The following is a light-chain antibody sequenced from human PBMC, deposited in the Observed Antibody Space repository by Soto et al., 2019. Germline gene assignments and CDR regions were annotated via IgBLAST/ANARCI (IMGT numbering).Light chain of an antibody. CDR3: MQALESPPT. Sequence: DIVRTQYPLSLPVTTGEQASISCRSSQSLLNRNGQNCLDWYLQKPGHSQQLLIHMGFIRASGVPDRFSGSASGTYFTLTISRVEAEDVGVYYCMQALESPPTFGGGTKMEIK. CDR1: QSLLNRNGQNC. CDR2: MGF. J-gene: IGKJ4*01. V-gene: IGKV2-28*01.